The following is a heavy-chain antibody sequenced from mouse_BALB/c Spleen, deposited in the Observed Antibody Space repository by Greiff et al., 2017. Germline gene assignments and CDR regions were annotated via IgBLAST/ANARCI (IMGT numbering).Heavy chain of an antibody. D-gene: IGHD2-1*01. CDR1: GYTFTSYW. V-gene: IGHV1-87*01. Sequence: QVQLKQSGAELARPGASVKLSCKASGYTFTSYWMQWVKQRPGQGLEWIGAIYPGDGDTRYTQKFKGKATLTADKSSSTAYMQLSSLASEDSAVYCCARSVYGNYDYWGQGTTLTVSS. J-gene: IGHJ2*01. CDR3: ARSVYGNYDY. CDR2: IYPGDGDT.